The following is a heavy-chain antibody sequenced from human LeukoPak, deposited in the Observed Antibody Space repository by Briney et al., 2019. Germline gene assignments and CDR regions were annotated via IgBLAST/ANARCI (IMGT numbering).Heavy chain of an antibody. CDR1: GVSVTSHY. D-gene: IGHD7-27*01. J-gene: IGHJ4*02. Sequence: SETLSLTCSASGVSVTSHYWGWIRQPPGKGLEWLGHIFYSGSINYNPSLKSRITISVDTSKNQFSLNLDSVTAADTAVYYCARDGEGDEGWDYWGQGTLVTVSS. CDR3: ARDGEGDEGWDY. CDR2: IFYSGSI. V-gene: IGHV4-59*02.